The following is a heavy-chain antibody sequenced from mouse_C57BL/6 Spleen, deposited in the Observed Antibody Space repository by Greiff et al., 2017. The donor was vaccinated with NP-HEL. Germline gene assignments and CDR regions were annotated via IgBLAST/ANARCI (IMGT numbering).Heavy chain of an antibody. D-gene: IGHD1-1*01. J-gene: IGHJ1*03. CDR1: GYAFSSYW. CDR3: ARGGLDYYGSSSYFDV. CDR2: IYPGDGDT. Sequence: VQLQQSGAELVKPGASVKISCKASGYAFSSYWMNWVKQRPGKGLEWIGQIYPGDGDTNYNGKFKGKATMTADKSSSTSYMQLSSLTSEDSAVYFWARGGLDYYGSSSYFDVWGTGTTVTVSS. V-gene: IGHV1-80*01.